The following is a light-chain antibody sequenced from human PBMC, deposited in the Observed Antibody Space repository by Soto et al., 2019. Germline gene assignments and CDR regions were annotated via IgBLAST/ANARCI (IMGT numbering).Light chain of an antibody. J-gene: IGKJ1*01. V-gene: IGKV1-5*01. CDR1: QSISTR. CDR2: DAS. CDR3: QQYNSYST. Sequence: DLQMTQSRSTLSASVGDRVTITCRASQSISTRLAWYQQKPGKAPKLLIYDASSLESGVPSRFSGSASGTEFTLTISSLQPDDFATYYCQQYNSYSTFGQGTKVDNK.